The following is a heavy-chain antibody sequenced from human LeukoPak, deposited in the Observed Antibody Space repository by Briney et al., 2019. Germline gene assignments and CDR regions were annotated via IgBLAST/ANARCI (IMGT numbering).Heavy chain of an antibody. Sequence: PSGGSLRLSCAASGFTFSSYAMSWVRQAPGKGLEWVSAISGSGGSTYYADSVKGRFTISRDNSKNTLYLQMNSLRAEDTAVYFCARVPGGNYHYAMDVWGQGATVTVSS. CDR1: GFTFSSYA. CDR3: ARVPGGNYHYAMDV. V-gene: IGHV3-23*01. D-gene: IGHD3-16*01. J-gene: IGHJ6*02. CDR2: ISGSGGST.